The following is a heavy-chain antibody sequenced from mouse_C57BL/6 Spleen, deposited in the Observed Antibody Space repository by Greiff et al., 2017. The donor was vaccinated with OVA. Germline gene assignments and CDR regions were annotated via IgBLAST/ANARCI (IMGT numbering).Heavy chain of an antibody. CDR2: IDTSDSYT. Sequence: QVQLQQPGAELVKPGASVKLSCKASGYTFTSYWMQWVKPRPGKGLEWIGEIDTSDSYTNSNQKFKGKATLTVDTSSSTAYMQLSSRTAEDSAVYYCARRGYAMDYWGQGTSVTVSS. V-gene: IGHV1-50*01. CDR3: ARRGYAMDY. CDR1: GYTFTSYW. J-gene: IGHJ4*01.